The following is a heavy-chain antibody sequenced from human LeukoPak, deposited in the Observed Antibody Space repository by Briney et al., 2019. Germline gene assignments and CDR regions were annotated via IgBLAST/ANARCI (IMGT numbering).Heavy chain of an antibody. CDR2: IIPILGIA. V-gene: IGHV1-69*04. J-gene: IGHJ5*02. CDR3: AREHEKGINWFDP. Sequence: ASVKVSCKASGGTFSSYAISWVRQAPGQGLEWMGRIIPILGIANYAQKFQGRVTITADKSTSTAYMELSSLRSEDTAVYYCAREHEKGINWFDPWGQGTLVTVSS. CDR1: GGTFSSYA. D-gene: IGHD3-3*02.